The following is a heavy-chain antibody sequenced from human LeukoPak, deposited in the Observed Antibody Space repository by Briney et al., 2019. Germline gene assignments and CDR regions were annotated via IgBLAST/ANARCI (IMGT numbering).Heavy chain of an antibody. V-gene: IGHV3-21*01. CDR1: GFAFSSYD. D-gene: IGHD5-24*01. J-gene: IGHJ4*02. CDR2: ISDRSTYI. CDR3: ARGRAVDQ. Sequence: GGSPRLSCAASGFAFSSYDMNWVRQAPGKGLEWVSSISDRSTYIYYADALKGRFTISRDNAKNSLYLQINSPRVEDTAVYYCARGRAVDQWGQGTLVIVSS.